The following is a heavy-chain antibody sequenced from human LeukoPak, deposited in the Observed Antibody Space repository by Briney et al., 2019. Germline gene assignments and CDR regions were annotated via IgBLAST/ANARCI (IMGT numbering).Heavy chain of an antibody. Sequence: GASVKVSCKASGGTFSSYAISWVRQAPGQGLEWMGRIIPTLGIANYAQKFQGRVTITADKSTSTAYMELSSLRSEDTAVYYCARDLLSYYDSSATPFDYWGQGTLVTVSS. CDR1: GGTFSSYA. D-gene: IGHD3-22*01. V-gene: IGHV1-69*04. CDR3: ARDLLSYYDSSATPFDY. CDR2: IIPTLGIA. J-gene: IGHJ4*02.